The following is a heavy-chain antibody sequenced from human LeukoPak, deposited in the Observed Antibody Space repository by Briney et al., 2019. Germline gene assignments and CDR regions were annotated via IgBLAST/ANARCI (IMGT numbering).Heavy chain of an antibody. D-gene: IGHD7-27*01. V-gene: IGHV4-34*01. Sequence: PSETLSLTXAVYGGSFSGYYWSWIRQPPGKGLEWIGEINHSGSTNYNPSLKSRVTISVDTSKNQFSLKLSSVTAADTAVYYCARLNRGSGWYFDLWGRGTLVTVSS. CDR1: GGSFSGYY. CDR3: ARLNRGSGWYFDL. CDR2: INHSGST. J-gene: IGHJ2*01.